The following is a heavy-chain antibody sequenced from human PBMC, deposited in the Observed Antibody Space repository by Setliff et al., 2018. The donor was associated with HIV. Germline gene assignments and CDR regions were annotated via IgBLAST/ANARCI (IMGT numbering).Heavy chain of an antibody. CDR1: VYTFTGYY. D-gene: IGHD6-19*01. CDR2: IHPNSGGT. CDR3: ASEAINGSSGGFDY. V-gene: IGHV1-2*02. Sequence: AAVKVSCKSSVYTFTGYYMHWVRQAPGRGLVWMGWIHPNSGGTNYAQKFQGRVTMTRYTSISTAYMELSRLRSDDTAVYYCASEAINGSSGGFDYWGQGTLVTVSS. J-gene: IGHJ4*02.